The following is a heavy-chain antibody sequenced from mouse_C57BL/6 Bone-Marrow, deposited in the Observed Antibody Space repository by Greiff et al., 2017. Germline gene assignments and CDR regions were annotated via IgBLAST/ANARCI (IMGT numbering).Heavy chain of an antibody. D-gene: IGHD2-1*01. V-gene: IGHV1-80*01. CDR3: ARRYGTLYYYAMDY. J-gene: IGHJ4*01. Sequence: QVQLKQSGAELVKPGASVKISCKASGYAFSSYWMNWVKQRPGKGLEWIGQIYPGDGDTNYNGKFKGKATLTADKSSSTAYMQLSSLTSEDSAVYFCARRYGTLYYYAMDYWGQGTSVTVSS. CDR1: GYAFSSYW. CDR2: IYPGDGDT.